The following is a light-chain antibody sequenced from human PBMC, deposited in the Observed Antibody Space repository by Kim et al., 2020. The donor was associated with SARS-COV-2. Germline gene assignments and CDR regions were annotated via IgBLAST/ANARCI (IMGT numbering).Light chain of an antibody. Sequence: GQSVNVACSGSRSSIEKNSVNWYQRLPGAAPKLLIYSNNQRPAGVPDRFSGSKSGTSASLTISGLQSEDEGDYFCAAWEDSLNGHVFGSGTKVTVL. CDR3: AAWEDSLNGHV. J-gene: IGLJ1*01. CDR1: RSSIEKNS. V-gene: IGLV1-44*01. CDR2: SNN.